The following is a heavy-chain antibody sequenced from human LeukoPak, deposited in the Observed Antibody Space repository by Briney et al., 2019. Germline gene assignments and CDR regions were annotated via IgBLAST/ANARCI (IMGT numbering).Heavy chain of an antibody. D-gene: IGHD4-17*01. J-gene: IGHJ6*03. V-gene: IGHV3-11*01. CDR1: GFTFSDYY. Sequence: GGTLRLSCAASGFTFSDYYMSWIRQAPGKGLEWVSYISHSGSTIFYADSVRGRFTISRDTAKNSLHLHMNRLRPEESARYYCAGNYSYADYDDYGMYYMPVWGQGATATDPS. CDR3: AGNYSYADYDDYGMYYMPV. CDR2: ISHSGSTI.